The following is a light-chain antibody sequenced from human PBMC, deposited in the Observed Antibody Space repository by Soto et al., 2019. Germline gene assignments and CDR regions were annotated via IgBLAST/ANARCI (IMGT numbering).Light chain of an antibody. J-gene: IGKJ5*01. CDR3: QQRRDWPAIS. V-gene: IGKV3-11*01. CDR1: QSVGRY. CDR2: DAS. Sequence: EIVLTQSPATLSLSPGERATLSCRASQSVGRYLAWYQQKPGQAPRLLIYDASNGAAGIPARFSASGSETDFTHTISSLETEDFAVYYCQQRRDWPAISFGHGTRLEIK.